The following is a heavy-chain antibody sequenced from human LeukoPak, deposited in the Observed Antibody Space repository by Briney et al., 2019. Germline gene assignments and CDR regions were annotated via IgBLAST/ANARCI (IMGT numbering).Heavy chain of an antibody. Sequence: GGSLRLSCAASGFTVSSNYMSWVRQAPGKGLEWVANIKQDGSEKYYVDSVKGRFTISRDNAKNSLYLQMNSLRAEDTAVYYCARDLVPTRGLLDYYYGMDVWGQGTTVTVSS. J-gene: IGHJ6*02. CDR3: ARDLVPTRGLLDYYYGMDV. CDR2: IKQDGSEK. CDR1: GFTVSSNY. V-gene: IGHV3-7*03. D-gene: IGHD2-8*01.